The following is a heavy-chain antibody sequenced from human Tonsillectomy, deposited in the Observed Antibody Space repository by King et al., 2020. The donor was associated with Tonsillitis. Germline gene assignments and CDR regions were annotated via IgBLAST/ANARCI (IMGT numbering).Heavy chain of an antibody. CDR1: GLTFSDQF. V-gene: IGHV3-72*01. CDR3: ARAINFAFDI. CDR2: TKNKAYSYAT. D-gene: IGHD3-9*01. Sequence: VQLVESGGGLVQPGGSLRLSCAASGLTFSDQFMDWVRQAPGKGLEWVGRTKNKAYSYATEYAASVKGRFTVSRDDSKNSLYLQMNSLKTEDTAVYYCARAINFAFDICGQGTLVTVSS. J-gene: IGHJ3*02.